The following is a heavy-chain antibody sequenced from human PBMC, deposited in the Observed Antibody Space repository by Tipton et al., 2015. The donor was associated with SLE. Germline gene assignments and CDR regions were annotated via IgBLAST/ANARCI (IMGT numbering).Heavy chain of an antibody. D-gene: IGHD3-3*01. Sequence: SLRLSCAASGFTFSSYAMHWVRQAPGKGLEWVAVISYDGSNKYYADSVKGRFTISRDNSKNTLYLQMNSLRAEDTAVYYCARGDGDYDFWSGYCYWGQGTLVTVSS. J-gene: IGHJ4*02. V-gene: IGHV3-30-3*01. CDR3: ARGDGDYDFWSGYCY. CDR1: GFTFSSYA. CDR2: ISYDGSNK.